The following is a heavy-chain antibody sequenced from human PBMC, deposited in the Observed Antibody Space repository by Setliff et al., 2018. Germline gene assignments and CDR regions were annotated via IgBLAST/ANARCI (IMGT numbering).Heavy chain of an antibody. CDR1: GFTFRSYS. J-gene: IGHJ4*02. CDR2: IDSSSTHI. D-gene: IGHD1-7*01. V-gene: IGHV3-21*04. Sequence: PGGSLRLSCAASGFTFRSYSMNWVRQAPGKGLEWVSSIDSSSTHIYYADSVKGRFTISRDNAKNSLYLQMNSLRVEDTAVYYCAKPQLELRWGFESWGQGTLVTVSS. CDR3: AKPQLELRWGFES.